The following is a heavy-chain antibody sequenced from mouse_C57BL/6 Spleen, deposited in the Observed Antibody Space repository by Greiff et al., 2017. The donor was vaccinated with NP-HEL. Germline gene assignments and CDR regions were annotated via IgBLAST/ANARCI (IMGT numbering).Heavy chain of an antibody. D-gene: IGHD2-4*01. J-gene: IGHJ2*01. V-gene: IGHV1-82*01. Sequence: QVQLQQSGPELVKPGASVKISCKASGYAFSSSWMNWVKQRPGRGLEWIGRIYPGGGDTNYNGKFKGKATLTADKSSSTAYMQLSSLTSEDSAVYFCARWIYYDYDDPGYWGQGTTLTVSS. CDR1: GYAFSSSW. CDR2: IYPGGGDT. CDR3: ARWIYYDYDDPGY.